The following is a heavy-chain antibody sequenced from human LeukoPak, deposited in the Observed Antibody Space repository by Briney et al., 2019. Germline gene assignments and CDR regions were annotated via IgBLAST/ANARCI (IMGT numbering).Heavy chain of an antibody. J-gene: IGHJ3*02. Sequence: SETLSLTCAVYGGSFSGYYWSWIRQPPGKGLEWIGEINHSGSTNYNPSLKSRVTISVDTSKNQFSLKLSSVTAADTAVYYCARYAFDIWGQGTMVTVSS. CDR3: ARYAFDI. V-gene: IGHV4-34*01. CDR1: GGSFSGYY. CDR2: INHSGST.